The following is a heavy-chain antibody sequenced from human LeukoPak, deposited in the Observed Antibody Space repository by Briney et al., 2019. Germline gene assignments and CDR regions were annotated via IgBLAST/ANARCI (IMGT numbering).Heavy chain of an antibody. CDR1: GFTFSSYW. CDR2: IKQDGSEK. V-gene: IGHV3-7*01. Sequence: GGSLRLSCAASGFTFSSYWMSWVRQAPGKGLEWVANIKQDGSEKYYVASVKGRFTISRDNAKSSLYLQMNSLRAEDTAVYYCARSGWWMATNFDYWGQGTLVTVSS. CDR3: ARSGWWMATNFDY. D-gene: IGHD5-24*01. J-gene: IGHJ4*02.